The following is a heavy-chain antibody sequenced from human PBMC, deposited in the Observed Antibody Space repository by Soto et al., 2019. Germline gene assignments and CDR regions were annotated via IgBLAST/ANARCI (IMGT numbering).Heavy chain of an antibody. CDR3: ARRRDGYPVVDS. D-gene: IGHD5-12*01. CDR2: FYHSGTT. CDR1: GGSISSSNW. J-gene: IGHJ4*02. V-gene: IGHV4-4*01. Sequence: QVQLQESGPGLVKPSGTLSLTCAVSGGSISSSNWWTWVRQPPGKGLEWIGEFYHSGTTNSNPSLKSRVTISIDKSKNLFSLRLSSVTATDTAVYCCARRRDGYPVVDSWGQGTLVTVSS.